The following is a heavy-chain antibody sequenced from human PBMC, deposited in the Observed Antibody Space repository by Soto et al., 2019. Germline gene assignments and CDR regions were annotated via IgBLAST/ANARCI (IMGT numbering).Heavy chain of an antibody. V-gene: IGHV1-46*01. D-gene: IGHD3-9*01. CDR1: GYTFTSYG. Sequence: VSLKVSCKSSGYTFTSYGISWPRQAPGQGLEWMGIISPSGGRTSYAQKFQGRVTMTRDTPTSIVYMELSSLKSDDTAMYSCARGHPRYNDAFDIWGQGTMVNGSS. CDR3: ARGHPRYNDAFDI. J-gene: IGHJ3*02. CDR2: ISPSGGRT.